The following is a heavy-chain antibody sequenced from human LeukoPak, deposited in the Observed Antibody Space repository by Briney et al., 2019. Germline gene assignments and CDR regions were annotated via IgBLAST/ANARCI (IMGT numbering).Heavy chain of an antibody. D-gene: IGHD2-2*01. Sequence: SQTLSLTCTVSGGSISSNTYYWSWIRQHPGKGLEWIEFIYYNGGTYYNPSLKSRVTISVDTSKNQFSLRLSSVTAADTAVYYCARDAAIAVVPAAKGGAFDIWGQGTMVTVSS. CDR1: GGSISSNTYY. CDR2: IYYNGGT. V-gene: IGHV4-31*03. J-gene: IGHJ3*02. CDR3: ARDAAIAVVPAAKGGAFDI.